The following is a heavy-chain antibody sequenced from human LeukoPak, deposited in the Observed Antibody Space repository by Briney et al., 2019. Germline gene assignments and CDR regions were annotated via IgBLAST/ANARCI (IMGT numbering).Heavy chain of an antibody. V-gene: IGHV4-59*02. CDR2: VYYSGST. D-gene: IGHD3-10*01. Sequence: SETLSLTCVVSGGSVSGYYWGWIRQPPGRGLEWIGYVYYSGSTNYNPSFKSRITISVDTSRNQFSLQLSSVTAADTAVYYCARSPINKYSGSYLYYFDYWGQGTLVTVSS. CDR3: ARSPINKYSGSYLYYFDY. J-gene: IGHJ4*02. CDR1: GGSVSGYY.